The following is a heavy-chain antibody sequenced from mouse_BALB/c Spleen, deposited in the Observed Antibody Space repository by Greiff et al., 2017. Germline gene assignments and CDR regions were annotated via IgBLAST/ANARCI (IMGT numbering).Heavy chain of an antibody. Sequence: VKLQQPGPELVRPGASVKLSCKASGYTFTSYWMNWVKQRPEQGLEWIGRIDPYDSETHYNQKFKDKAILTVDKSSSTAYMQLRSLTSEDSAVYDCASGPQFMTAGGLAYWGQGTLVTVSA. CDR3: ASGPQFMTAGGLAY. CDR1: GYTFTSYW. J-gene: IGHJ3*01. D-gene: IGHD1-1*01. CDR2: IDPYDSET. V-gene: IGHV1-74*01.